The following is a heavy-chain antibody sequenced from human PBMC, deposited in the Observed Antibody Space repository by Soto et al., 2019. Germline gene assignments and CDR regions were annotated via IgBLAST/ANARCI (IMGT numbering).Heavy chain of an antibody. D-gene: IGHD3-22*01. CDR3: TVYYDSSGSLDY. Sequence: EVQLVESGGGLIQPGGSLRLSCAASGFTVSSNYMSWVRQAPGKGLEWVSVIYSGGSTYYADSVKGRFTISRDNSKNTLYLRMNSLRAEDTAVYYCTVYYDSSGSLDYWGQGTLVTVSS. J-gene: IGHJ4*02. V-gene: IGHV3-53*01. CDR1: GFTVSSNY. CDR2: IYSGGST.